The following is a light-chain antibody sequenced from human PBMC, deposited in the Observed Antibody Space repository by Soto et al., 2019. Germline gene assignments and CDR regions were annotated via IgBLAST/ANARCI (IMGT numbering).Light chain of an antibody. CDR2: GAS. V-gene: IGKV3-15*01. CDR3: QQYNHWWT. Sequence: EIVMTQSPATLSVSPGERATLSCRASQSVSTNLVWYQQKPGQAPRLLIYGASTRATGVLGRFSGTGSGTEFTLTISSLQSEDSAVYYCQQYNHWWTFGQGTKVDIK. CDR1: QSVSTN. J-gene: IGKJ1*01.